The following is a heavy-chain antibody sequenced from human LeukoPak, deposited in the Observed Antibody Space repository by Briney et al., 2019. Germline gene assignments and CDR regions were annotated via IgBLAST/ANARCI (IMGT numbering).Heavy chain of an antibody. CDR3: ARDASAWSRDY. CDR1: GFAFNSYS. J-gene: IGHJ4*02. V-gene: IGHV3-21*01. Sequence: GGSLRLSCAASGFAFNSYSMTWVRQAPGKGLEWVSSISSSIYYADSVKGRFTISRDNAKNSLYLQMNSLRAEDTAVYYCARDASAWSRDYWGLGTLVTVSS. D-gene: IGHD3-16*01. CDR2: ISSSI.